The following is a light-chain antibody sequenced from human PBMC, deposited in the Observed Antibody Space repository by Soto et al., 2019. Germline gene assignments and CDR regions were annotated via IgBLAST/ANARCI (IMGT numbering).Light chain of an antibody. CDR1: QRVNNN. CDR3: QQYNDWPLYT. CDR2: GAS. Sequence: EIVMTQSPATVSVSPGDGATLSCRASQRVNNNLAWYQQKPGQAPRLLIHGASTRAPGVPARFSGSGSGTEFTLSISSLQSEDFAVYYCQQYNDWPLYTFGQGTRLEVK. V-gene: IGKV3-15*01. J-gene: IGKJ2*01.